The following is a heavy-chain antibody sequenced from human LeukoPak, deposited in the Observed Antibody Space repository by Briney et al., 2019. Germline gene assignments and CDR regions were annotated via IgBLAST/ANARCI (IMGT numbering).Heavy chain of an antibody. J-gene: IGHJ4*02. CDR2: ICDNGGCT. Sequence: GGSLRLSWAVSGLIFSSYAMSWVRQAPGKGLQWVSAICDNGGCTYYADSVKGRFTISRDNSKNTLYLQMSGLRAEDTAIYYCAKPPTTVTTRGFDYWGQGTLVTVSP. CDR3: AKPPTTVTTRGFDY. D-gene: IGHD4-17*01. V-gene: IGHV3-23*01. CDR1: GLIFSSYA.